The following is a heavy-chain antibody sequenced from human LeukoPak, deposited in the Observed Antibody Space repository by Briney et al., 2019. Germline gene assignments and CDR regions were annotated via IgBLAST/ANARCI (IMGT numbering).Heavy chain of an antibody. CDR3: ARDNSGRNYFEY. J-gene: IGHJ4*02. V-gene: IGHV3-11*05. D-gene: IGHD6-19*01. CDR1: GFTFSDYY. CDR2: ISSSSSYT. Sequence: GSLRLSCAASGFTFSDYYMTWIRQTPGKGLEWVSYISSSSSYTNYADSVKGRFTISRDNAKNSLYLQMNSLRAEDTAVYYCARDNSGRNYFEYWGQGTLVTVSS.